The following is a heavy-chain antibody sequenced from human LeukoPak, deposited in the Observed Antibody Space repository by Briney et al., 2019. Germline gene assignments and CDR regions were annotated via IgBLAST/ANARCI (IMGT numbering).Heavy chain of an antibody. D-gene: IGHD3-22*01. J-gene: IGHJ4*02. CDR1: GYSISSGYY. V-gene: IGHV4-38-2*01. CDR2: IYHSGST. CDR3: ASEYYYDSSGYN. Sequence: SETLSLTCAVSGYSISSGYYWGWIRQPPGKGLEWIGSIYHSGSTYYNPSLKSRVTISVDTSKNQFSLKLSSVTAADTAVYYCASEYYYDSSGYNWGQGTLVTVSS.